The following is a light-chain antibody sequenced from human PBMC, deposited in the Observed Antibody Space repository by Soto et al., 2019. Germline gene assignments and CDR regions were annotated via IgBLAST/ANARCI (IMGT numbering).Light chain of an antibody. J-gene: IGKJ4*01. Sequence: PGERATLSCRASQSVSSKLAWYQQKPGQAPRLLIYGASTRATGIPVRFSGSGSGTEFTLTITSLQSEDFAVYYCQEYNNWHPITFGGGTKVDIK. V-gene: IGKV3-15*01. CDR1: QSVSSK. CDR2: GAS. CDR3: QEYNNWHPIT.